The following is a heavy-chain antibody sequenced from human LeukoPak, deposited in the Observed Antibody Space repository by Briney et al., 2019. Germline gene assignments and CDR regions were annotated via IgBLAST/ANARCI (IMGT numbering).Heavy chain of an antibody. CDR3: ARRYCSSTSCYWFDP. CDR1: GYTFTSYD. V-gene: IGHV1-8*03. Sequence: ASVKVSCKASGYTFTSYDINWVRQATGQGLEWMGWMNPNSGNTGYAQKFQGRVTVTRNTSISTAYMELSSLRSEDTAVYYCARRYCSSTSCYWFDPWGQGTLVTVSS. D-gene: IGHD2-2*01. J-gene: IGHJ5*02. CDR2: MNPNSGNT.